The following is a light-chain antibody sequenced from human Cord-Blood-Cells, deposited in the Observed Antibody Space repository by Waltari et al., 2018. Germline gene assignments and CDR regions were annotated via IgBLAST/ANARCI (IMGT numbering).Light chain of an antibody. J-gene: IGLJ2*01. Sequence: QAVVIQEPSLSVHHGGTVTLPSGSSPGAVPPAHYPYWFQHTPGQAPRTLIYDTSNKHSCTPARFSCSLFGGKAALTLSGAQPEDEAEYYCLLSYSGAPVFGGGTKLTVL. CDR3: LLSYSGAPV. CDR2: DTS. V-gene: IGLV7-46*01. CDR1: PGAVPPAHY.